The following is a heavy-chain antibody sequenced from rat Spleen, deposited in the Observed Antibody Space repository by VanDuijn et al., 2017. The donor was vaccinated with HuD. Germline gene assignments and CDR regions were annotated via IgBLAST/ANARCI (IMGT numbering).Heavy chain of an antibody. CDR3: ARYRGSLQWPFDY. J-gene: IGHJ2*01. CDR2: ISYSGST. Sequence: EVQLQESGPGLVKPSQSLSLTCSVTGYSITSNYWGWIRKFPGNKMEWMGYISYSGSTSYNPSLKSRISITRDTSKNQFFLQLNSVTTEDTATYYCARYRGSLQWPFDYWGQGVMVTVSS. V-gene: IGHV3-1*01. CDR1: GYSITSNY. D-gene: IGHD1-1*01.